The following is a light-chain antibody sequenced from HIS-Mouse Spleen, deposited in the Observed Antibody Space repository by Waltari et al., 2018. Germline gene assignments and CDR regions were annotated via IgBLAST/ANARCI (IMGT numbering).Light chain of an antibody. CDR3: AAWDDSLSGWV. J-gene: IGLJ3*02. Sequence: QSVLTQPPSASGTPGQRVTISGSGSRSYLGRNQLYWYPLLPGTAPKLPIYRNNQRPSGVPDRFSGSKSGTSASLAISGLRSEDEADYYCAAWDDSLSGWVFGGGTKLTVL. V-gene: IGLV1-47*01. CDR1: RSYLGRNQ. CDR2: RNN.